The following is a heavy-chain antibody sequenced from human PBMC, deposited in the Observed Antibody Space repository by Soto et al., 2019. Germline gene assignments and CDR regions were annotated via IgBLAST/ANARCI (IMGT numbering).Heavy chain of an antibody. J-gene: IGHJ2*01. CDR2: IIPIFGTA. Sequence: QVQLVQSGAEVKKPGSSVKVSCKASGGTFSSYAISWVRQAPGQGLEWMGGIIPIFGTANYAQKFQGRVTITADNSTSTAYMELSSLRSEDTAVYYCARDLRRGVGSTGPFDLWGRGTLVTVSS. CDR1: GGTFSSYA. D-gene: IGHD1-26*01. CDR3: ARDLRRGVGSTGPFDL. V-gene: IGHV1-69*06.